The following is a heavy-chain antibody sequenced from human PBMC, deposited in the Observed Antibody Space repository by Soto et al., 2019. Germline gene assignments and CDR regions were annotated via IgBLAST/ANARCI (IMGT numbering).Heavy chain of an antibody. CDR2: ISYDGSNK. D-gene: IGHD3-22*01. V-gene: IGHV3-30-3*01. Sequence: PGGSLRLSCAASGFTFSSYAMHWVRQAPGKGLEWVAVISYDGSNKYYADSVKGRFTISRDNSKNTLYLQMNSLRAEDTAVYYCARRYDSISPIDYWGQGTLVTAPQ. J-gene: IGHJ4*02. CDR1: GFTFSSYA. CDR3: ARRYDSISPIDY.